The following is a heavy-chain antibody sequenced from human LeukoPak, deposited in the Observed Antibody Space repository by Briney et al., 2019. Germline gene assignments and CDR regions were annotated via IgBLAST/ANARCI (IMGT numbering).Heavy chain of an antibody. CDR1: GYTLTGYY. J-gene: IGHJ4*02. Sequence: ASVKVSCKASGYTLTGYYMHWVRQAPGQGLEWMGWINPNSGGTNYAQKFQGRVTMTRDTSISTAYMELSRLRSDDTAVYYCARVLYRIVVVSAAIGFWGQGTLVTVSS. V-gene: IGHV1-2*02. CDR2: INPNSGGT. D-gene: IGHD2-2*01. CDR3: ARVLYRIVVVSAAIGF.